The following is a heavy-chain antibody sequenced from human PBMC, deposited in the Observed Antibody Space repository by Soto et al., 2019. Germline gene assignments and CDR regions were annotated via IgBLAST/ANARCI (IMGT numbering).Heavy chain of an antibody. CDR3: ARSARPKNWFDP. V-gene: IGHV1-2*02. CDR1: GYTFTGYY. J-gene: IGHJ5*02. CDR2: INPNSGGT. D-gene: IGHD6-6*01. Sequence: ASVKVSCKASGYTFTGYYMHWVRQAHGQGLEWMGWINPNSGGTNYAQKFQGRVTMTRDTSISTAYMELSRLRSDDTAVYYCARSARPKNWFDPWGQGTLVTVSS.